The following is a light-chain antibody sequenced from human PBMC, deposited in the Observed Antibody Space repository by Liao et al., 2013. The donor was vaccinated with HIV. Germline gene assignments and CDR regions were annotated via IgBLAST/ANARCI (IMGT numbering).Light chain of an antibody. CDR3: QTWDSSIAV. V-gene: IGLV3-1*01. Sequence: SYELTQPPSVSVSPGQTASITCSGDKLGDKYACWYQQKPGQSPVLVIYQDTKRPSGIPERFSGYNFENTATLTIAGTEAMDEGDYFCQTWDSSIAVFGGGTKLTVL. CDR2: QDT. CDR1: KLGDKY. J-gene: IGLJ3*02.